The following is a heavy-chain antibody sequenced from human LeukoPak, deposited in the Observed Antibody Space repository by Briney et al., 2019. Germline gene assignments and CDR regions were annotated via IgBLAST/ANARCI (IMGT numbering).Heavy chain of an antibody. CDR3: SYSSSSVGYMDV. V-gene: IGHV3-53*01. D-gene: IGHD6-6*01. J-gene: IGHJ6*03. CDR2: IYSGGST. CDR1: GFTVSSNY. Sequence: PGGSLRLSCAASGFTVSSNYMSWVRQAPGKGLEWVSVIYSGGSTYYADSVKGRFTISRDNSKNTLYLQMNSLRAEGTAVYYCSYSSSSVGYMDVWGKGTTVTVSS.